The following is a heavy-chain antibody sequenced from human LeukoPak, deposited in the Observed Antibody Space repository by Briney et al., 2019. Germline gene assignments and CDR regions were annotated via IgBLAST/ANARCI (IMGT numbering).Heavy chain of an antibody. CDR3: ARNRKQLLFDLDY. J-gene: IGHJ4*02. D-gene: IGHD2-2*01. Sequence: PSETLSLTCTVSGGSISSYYWSWIRQPPGKGLEWIGYIYYSGSTNYNPSLKSRVTISVDTSKNQFSLKLSSVTAADTAVYYCARNRKQLLFDLDYWGQGTLVTVSS. V-gene: IGHV4-59*01. CDR2: IYYSGST. CDR1: GGSISSYY.